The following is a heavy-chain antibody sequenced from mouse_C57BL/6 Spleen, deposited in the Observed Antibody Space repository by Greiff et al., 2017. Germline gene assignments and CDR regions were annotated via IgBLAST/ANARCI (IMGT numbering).Heavy chain of an antibody. CDR1: GYAFSSSW. V-gene: IGHV1-82*01. J-gene: IGHJ3*01. CDR2: IYPGDGDT. Sequence: VQLKESGPELVKPGASVKISCKASGYAFSSSWMNWVKQRPGKGLEWIGRIYPGDGDTNYNGKFKGKATLTADKSSSTAYMQLSSLTSEDSAVYFCARDYYDYDGFAYWGQGTLVTVSA. D-gene: IGHD2-4*01. CDR3: ARDYYDYDGFAY.